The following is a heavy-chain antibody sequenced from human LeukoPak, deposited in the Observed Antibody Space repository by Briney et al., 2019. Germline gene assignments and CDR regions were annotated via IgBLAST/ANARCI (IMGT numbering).Heavy chain of an antibody. CDR2: FDPEDGET. D-gene: IGHD6-6*01. J-gene: IGHJ5*02. Sequence: GAPVKVSCKVSGYTLTELSMHWVRQAPGKGLEWMGGFDPEDGETIYAQKFQGRVTMTEDTSTDTAYMELSSLRSEDTAVYYCATWGSSLALYWFDPWGQGTLVTVSS. V-gene: IGHV1-24*01. CDR1: GYTLTELS. CDR3: ATWGSSLALYWFDP.